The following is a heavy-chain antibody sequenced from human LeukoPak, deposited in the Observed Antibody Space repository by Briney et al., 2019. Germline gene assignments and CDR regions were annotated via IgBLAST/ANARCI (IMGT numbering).Heavy chain of an antibody. V-gene: IGHV3-21*01. CDR2: ISSS. D-gene: IGHD3-22*01. Sequence: GGSLRLSCAASGITFSSYGMNWVRQAPGKGLEWVSCISSSNVDSVKGRFTISRDNSKNTLYLQMNSLRAEDTAVYYCAKDPGDYDSSGYLVYYFDYWGQGTLVTVSS. CDR3: AKDPGDYDSSGYLVYYFDY. J-gene: IGHJ4*02. CDR1: GITFSSYG.